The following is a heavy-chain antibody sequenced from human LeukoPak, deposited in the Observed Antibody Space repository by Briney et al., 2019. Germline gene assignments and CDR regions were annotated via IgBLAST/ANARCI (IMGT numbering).Heavy chain of an antibody. V-gene: IGHV3-23*01. Sequence: TGGSLRLSCAASGFTFGTYAMSWVRQAPGKGLEWVSTVTADSTYYADSVKGRFTISRDNSKNTLYLQMNSLRAEDTAVYYCAKGATGYCSSTSCLYYFDYWGQGTLVTVSS. CDR2: VTADST. CDR1: GFTFGTYA. CDR3: AKGATGYCSSTSCLYYFDY. J-gene: IGHJ4*02. D-gene: IGHD2-2*01.